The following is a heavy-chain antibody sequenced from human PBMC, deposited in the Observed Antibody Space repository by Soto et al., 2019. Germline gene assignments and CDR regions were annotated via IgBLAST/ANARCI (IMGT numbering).Heavy chain of an antibody. V-gene: IGHV4-30-2*01. CDR1: GDSISSGGSS. CDR2: MYHSGST. CDR3: ARAAWGTVDY. Sequence: QLQLQESGSGLVKPSQTLSLTCAVSGDSISSGGSSWSWIRQPPGKGLEWIGYMYHSGSTYYNPCFKCRVALSLHRSKTQFSLKVSSVTAADTAVYSCARAAWGTVDYWGHGTLVPVSS. D-gene: IGHD3-16*01. J-gene: IGHJ4*01.